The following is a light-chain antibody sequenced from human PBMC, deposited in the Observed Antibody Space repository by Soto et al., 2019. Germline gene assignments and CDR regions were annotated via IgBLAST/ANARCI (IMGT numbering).Light chain of an antibody. CDR2: EVS. CDR1: SSDIGVYNY. CDR3: SSYAGSNNLYV. V-gene: IGLV2-8*01. J-gene: IGLJ1*01. Sequence: QPVLTQPPSASGSPGQSVTISCTGTSSDIGVYNYVSWYQQHPGKAPKLMIYEVSERPSGVPDRFSGSKSGNTASLTVSGLQTEDEADYYCSSYAGSNNLYVFGTGTKVTVL.